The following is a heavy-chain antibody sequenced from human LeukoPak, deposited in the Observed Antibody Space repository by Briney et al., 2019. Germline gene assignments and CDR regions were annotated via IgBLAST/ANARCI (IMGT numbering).Heavy chain of an antibody. CDR2: MNPNSGNT. CDR1: GYTFTSCD. J-gene: IGHJ6*02. D-gene: IGHD3-22*01. Sequence: ASVKVSCKASGYTFTSCDINWVRQATGQGLEWMGRMNPNSGNTGYAQKFQGRVTMTRNTSISTAYMELSSLRSEDTAVYYCARGPNYYDSSGYYVPPYYYYGMDVWGQGTMVTVSS. V-gene: IGHV1-8*01. CDR3: ARGPNYYDSSGYYVPPYYYYGMDV.